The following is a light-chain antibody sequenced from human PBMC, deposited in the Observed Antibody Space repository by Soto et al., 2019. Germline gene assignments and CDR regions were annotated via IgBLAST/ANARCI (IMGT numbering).Light chain of an antibody. Sequence: VLTQPASVSGSPGQSITISCTGTSSDVGGYNYVSWYQQHPGKAPKLMIYEVSNRPSGVSNRFSGSKSGNTASLTISGLQAEDEADYYCSSYTSSSTRVFGTGTKV. J-gene: IGLJ1*01. CDR2: EVS. V-gene: IGLV2-14*01. CDR3: SSYTSSSTRV. CDR1: SSDVGGYNY.